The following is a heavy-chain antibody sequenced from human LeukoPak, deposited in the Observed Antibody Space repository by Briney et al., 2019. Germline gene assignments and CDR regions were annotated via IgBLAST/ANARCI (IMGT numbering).Heavy chain of an antibody. V-gene: IGHV3-30*02. CDR3: AKEKLPKYYYYYYMDV. J-gene: IGHJ6*03. CDR2: IWYDGSNK. CDR1: GFTFSTYG. D-gene: IGHD2-15*01. Sequence: GGSLRLSCVASGFTFSTYGMHWVRQAPGKGLEWVALIWYDGSNKYYADSVKGRFTISRDNSKNTLYLQMNSLRAEDTAVYYCAKEKLPKYYYYYYMDVWGKGTTVTVSS.